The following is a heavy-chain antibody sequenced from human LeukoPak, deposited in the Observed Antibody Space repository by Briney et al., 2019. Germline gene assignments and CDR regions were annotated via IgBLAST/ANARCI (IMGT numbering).Heavy chain of an antibody. V-gene: IGHV1-2*02. CDR2: INPSSGGT. Sequence: ASVRVSCKTSGHTFSDYYLHWVRQAPGQGLEWMGWINPSSGGTKYVQKFQGRVTMTRDTSISTGYMELSRLRSDDTAVYYCARPIRGSYVEDAFDMWGQGTMVTVSA. D-gene: IGHD1-26*01. CDR1: GHTFSDYY. CDR3: ARPIRGSYVEDAFDM. J-gene: IGHJ3*02.